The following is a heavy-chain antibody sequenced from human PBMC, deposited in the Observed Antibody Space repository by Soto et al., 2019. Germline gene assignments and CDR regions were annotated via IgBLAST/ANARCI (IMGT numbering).Heavy chain of an antibody. J-gene: IGHJ4*02. V-gene: IGHV4-34*01. CDR2: INHSGST. Sequence: QVQLQQWGAGLLKPSETLSLTCAVYGGSFSGYYWSWIRQPPGKGLEWIGEINHSGSTNYNPSLKSRVTISVDTSKNQFSLKLSSVTAADTAVYYCARAMYSSSSFDYWGQGTLVTVSS. CDR3: ARAMYSSSSFDY. CDR1: GGSFSGYY. D-gene: IGHD6-6*01.